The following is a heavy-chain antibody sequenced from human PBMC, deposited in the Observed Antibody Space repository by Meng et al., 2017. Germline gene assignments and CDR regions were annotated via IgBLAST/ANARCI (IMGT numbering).Heavy chain of an antibody. CDR1: GFTFSSYS. Sequence: GESPKISCAASGFTFSSYSMNWVRQAPGKGLEWVSSISSSSSYIYYADSVKGRFTISRDNAKNSLYLQMNSLRAEDTAVYYCARENYYDILTGYSPWGQGTLVTVSS. D-gene: IGHD3-9*01. V-gene: IGHV3-21*01. CDR2: ISSSSSYI. J-gene: IGHJ5*02. CDR3: ARENYYDILTGYSP.